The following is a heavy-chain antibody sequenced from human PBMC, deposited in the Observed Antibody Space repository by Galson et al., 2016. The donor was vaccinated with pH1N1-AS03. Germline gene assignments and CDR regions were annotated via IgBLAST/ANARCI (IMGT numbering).Heavy chain of an antibody. D-gene: IGHD1-26*01. CDR3: ARDWEPHMRMDCFDP. CDR2: MNPDSGNT. CDR1: GYTFTTYD. J-gene: IGHJ5*02. V-gene: IGHV1-8*03. Sequence: SVKVSCKASGYTFTTYDINWVRQAPGQGLEWMGWMNPDSGNTGYAPSFRGRVTITRDTSISTAYMELRSLRSDDTAVYYCARDWEPHMRMDCFDPWGQGTLVTVSS.